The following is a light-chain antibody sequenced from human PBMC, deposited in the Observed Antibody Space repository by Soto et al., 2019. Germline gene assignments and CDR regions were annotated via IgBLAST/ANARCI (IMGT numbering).Light chain of an antibody. Sequence: QSVLTQPPSASGTPGQKVTISCSGSSSNVGSNTVNWYQQLPGTAPKLLIFNNNQRPSGVPDRFSGSKSGTSASLAISGLQSEDEGDYYCAAWDDSPNGVVFGGGTTLNVL. CDR2: NNN. CDR1: SSNVGSNT. CDR3: AAWDDSPNGVV. V-gene: IGLV1-44*01. J-gene: IGLJ3*02.